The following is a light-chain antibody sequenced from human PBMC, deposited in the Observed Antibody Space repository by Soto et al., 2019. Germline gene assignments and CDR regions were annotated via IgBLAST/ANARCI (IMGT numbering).Light chain of an antibody. Sequence: EIVLTQSPGTLSLSPGERATLPCRASQSITSSYLAWYQQKPGQAPRLLIYGASRRATDIPDRFSGSGSGTDFTLTISRLEPEDFAVYYCQLYDSSSYTFXQGTKVDIK. CDR1: QSITSSY. CDR3: QLYDSSSYT. CDR2: GAS. V-gene: IGKV3-20*01. J-gene: IGKJ2*01.